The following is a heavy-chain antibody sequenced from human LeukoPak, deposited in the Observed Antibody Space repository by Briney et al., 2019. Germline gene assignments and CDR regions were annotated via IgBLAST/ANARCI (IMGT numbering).Heavy chain of an antibody. J-gene: IGHJ4*02. V-gene: IGHV1-46*01. Sequence: ASVKVSCKASGYTFTSYYMHWVRPAPGQGLEWMGIINPSGGSTSYAQKFQGRVTMTRDTSTSTVYMELSSLRSEDTAVYYCARVLVRGVIITGVLGYWGQGTLVTVSS. CDR2: INPSGGST. CDR1: GYTFTSYY. CDR3: ARVLVRGVIITGVLGY. D-gene: IGHD3-10*01.